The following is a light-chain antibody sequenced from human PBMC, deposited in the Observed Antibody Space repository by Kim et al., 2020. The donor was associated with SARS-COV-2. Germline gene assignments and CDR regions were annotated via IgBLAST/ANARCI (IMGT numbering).Light chain of an antibody. CDR2: GAS. Sequence: EIVMTQSPATLSVSPGERATLSCRASKSVSSNLAWYQQKPGQAPRLLIYGASTRATGIPARFSGSGSGTEFTLTISSLQSEDFAVYYCHQYNNWPLTFGQGTKVDIK. CDR3: HQYNNWPLT. V-gene: IGKV3-15*01. J-gene: IGKJ1*01. CDR1: KSVSSN.